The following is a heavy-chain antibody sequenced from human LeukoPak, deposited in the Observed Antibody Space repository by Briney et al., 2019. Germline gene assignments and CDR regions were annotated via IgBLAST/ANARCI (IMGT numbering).Heavy chain of an antibody. CDR3: AKDLHWGFDY. V-gene: IGHV3-23*01. Sequence: QSGGSLRLSCAASGFTFSSYAMSWVRQAPGRGLEWVSALSGNGLKTYYADSVKGRFTISRDNFENTLYLQMNSLRADDTAIYYCAKDLHWGFDYWGQGTLVTVSS. CDR2: LSGNGLKT. D-gene: IGHD7-27*01. J-gene: IGHJ4*02. CDR1: GFTFSSYA.